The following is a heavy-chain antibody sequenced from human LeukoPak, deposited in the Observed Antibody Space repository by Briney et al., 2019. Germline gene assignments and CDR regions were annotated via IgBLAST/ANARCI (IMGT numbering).Heavy chain of an antibody. CDR3: ARDSELELIGWFDP. D-gene: IGHD1-7*01. CDR2: INHSGST. J-gene: IGHJ5*02. Sequence: SETLSLTCAVYGGSFSGYYWSWIRQPPGKGLEWIGEINHSGSTNYNPSLKSRVTISVDTSKNQFSLKLSSVTAADTAVYYCARDSELELIGWFDPWGQGTLVTVPS. CDR1: GGSFSGYY. V-gene: IGHV4-34*01.